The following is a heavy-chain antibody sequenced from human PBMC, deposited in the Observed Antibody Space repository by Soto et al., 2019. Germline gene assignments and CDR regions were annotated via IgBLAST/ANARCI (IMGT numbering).Heavy chain of an antibody. D-gene: IGHD6-19*01. CDR2: INAGNGNT. CDR1: GYTFTSYG. CDR3: ARAVAVAADFDY. V-gene: IGHV1-3*01. J-gene: IGHJ4*02. Sequence: ASVKVSCKASGYTFTSYGISWVRQAPGQGLEWMGWINAGNGNTKYSQKFQGRDTITRDTSASTAYKELSSLRSEDTAVYYCARAVAVAADFDYWGQGTLVTVSS.